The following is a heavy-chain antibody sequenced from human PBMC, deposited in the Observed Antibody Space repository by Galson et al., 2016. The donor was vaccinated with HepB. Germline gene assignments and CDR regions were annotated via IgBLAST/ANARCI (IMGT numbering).Heavy chain of an antibody. V-gene: IGHV3-48*01. D-gene: IGHD2-8*01. J-gene: IGHJ1*01. Sequence: SLRLSCAVSGFNFNDFSMNWIRQAPGKGLEWLSYISGTGSRILYADSVKGRFTISKDKAKLSLYLQMSSLRVEDTAVYYCARDLTPRGCTFSFWCRGALVALSS. CDR1: GFNFNDFS. CDR2: ISGTGSRI. CDR3: ARDLTPRGCTFSF.